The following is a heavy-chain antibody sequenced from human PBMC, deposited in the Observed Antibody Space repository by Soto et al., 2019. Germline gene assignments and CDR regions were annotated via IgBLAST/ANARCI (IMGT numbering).Heavy chain of an antibody. CDR1: GFTVTSNY. V-gene: IGHV3-53*01. J-gene: IGHJ6*02. CDR3: ARPYCGGDCYRYYGMDV. CDR2: ICSGGST. D-gene: IGHD2-21*02. Sequence: PAGSLRLSCAGSGFTVTSNYMSWVREAPGEGLECVSVICSGGSTYYADSVKGRFTITRDNSKNTLYLQMNSLRAEDTAVYYCARPYCGGDCYRYYGMDVWCQGTTVTVSS.